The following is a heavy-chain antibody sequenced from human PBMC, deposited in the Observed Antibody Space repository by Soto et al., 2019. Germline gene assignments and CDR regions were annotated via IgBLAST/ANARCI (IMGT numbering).Heavy chain of an antibody. CDR2: ISYDGSNK. CDR3: AREYYDFWSGYTLYYGMDV. D-gene: IGHD3-3*01. J-gene: IGHJ6*02. Sequence: GGSLRLSCAASGFTFSSYAMHWVRQAPGKGLEWVAVISYDGSNKYYADSVKGRFTISRENSKNTLYLQMNSLRAEDTAVYYCAREYYDFWSGYTLYYGMDVWGQGTKVTSP. CDR1: GFTFSSYA. V-gene: IGHV3-30-3*01.